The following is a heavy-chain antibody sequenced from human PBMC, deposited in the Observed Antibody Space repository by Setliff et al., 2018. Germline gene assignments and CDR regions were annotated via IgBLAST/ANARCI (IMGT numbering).Heavy chain of an antibody. CDR2: IYTSGCT. D-gene: IGHD1-26*01. V-gene: IGHV4-4*07. CDR1: GGSISNYY. J-gene: IGHJ3*02. CDR3: ARKGISALSGAFDM. Sequence: PSETLSLTCTVSGGSISNYYWSWIRQPAGKGLEWIGRIYTSGCTNYNPSLKSRVTMSVDTSKNQFSLKLSSVTAADTAVYYCARKGISALSGAFDMWGQGTMVTVS.